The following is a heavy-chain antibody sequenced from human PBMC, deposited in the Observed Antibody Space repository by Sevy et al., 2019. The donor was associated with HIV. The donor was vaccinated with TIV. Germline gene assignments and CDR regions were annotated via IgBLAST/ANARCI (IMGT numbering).Heavy chain of an antibody. CDR1: GGSITSLY. Sequence: SETLSLTCTVSGGSITSLYWNWIRQPPGKGLEWIANIYYNGHINYNPSLKSLVTLSLDTSKNQFSLRRSPVTAADTAMYYCAGENAWGRGYSWGQGTLVTVSS. CDR2: IYYNGHI. J-gene: IGHJ4*02. CDR3: AGENAWGRGYS. D-gene: IGHD1-26*01. V-gene: IGHV4-59*08.